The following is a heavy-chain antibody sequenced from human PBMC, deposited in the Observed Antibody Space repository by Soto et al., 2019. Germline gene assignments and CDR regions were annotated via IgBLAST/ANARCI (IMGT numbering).Heavy chain of an antibody. J-gene: IGHJ4*02. CDR1: GFTFRNYA. D-gene: IGHD3-10*01. Sequence: GGSLRLSCAASGFTFRNYAMHWVRQGPGKGLGWVAVISYAGNNNFYADSVKGRFTVSRDNSKNTLYLQMNSLRTEDTAVYYCVRGGAYCGTAACLPAFDFWGPGSLVTVSS. V-gene: IGHV3-30-3*01. CDR3: VRGGAYCGTAACLPAFDF. CDR2: ISYAGNNN.